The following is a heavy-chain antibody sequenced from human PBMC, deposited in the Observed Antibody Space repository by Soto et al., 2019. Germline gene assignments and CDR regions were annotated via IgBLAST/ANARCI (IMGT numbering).Heavy chain of an antibody. CDR2: ISGSGGST. V-gene: IGHV3-23*01. CDR3: AKDSAPEEPGLLRDILTGLIY. Sequence: EVQLLESGGGLVQPGGSLRLSCAASGFTFSSYAMSWVRQAPGKGLEWVSAISGSGGSTYYADSVKGRFTISRDNSKNTLYLQMNSLRAEDTAVYYCAKDSAPEEPGLLRDILTGLIYWGQGTLVTVSS. D-gene: IGHD3-9*01. J-gene: IGHJ4*02. CDR1: GFTFSSYA.